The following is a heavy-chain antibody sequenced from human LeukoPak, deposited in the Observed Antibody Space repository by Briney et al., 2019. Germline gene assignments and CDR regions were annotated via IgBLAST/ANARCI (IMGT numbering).Heavy chain of an antibody. CDR3: ATTQTYGDYHYYFDY. CDR2: FDPEDGET. Sequence: GASVKVSCKVSGYTLTELSMHWVRQAPGKGLEWMGGFDPEDGETIYAQKFQGRVTMTEDTSTDTAYMELSSLRSEDTAVYYCATTQTYGDYHYYFDYWGQGTLVTVSS. V-gene: IGHV1-24*01. CDR1: GYTLTELS. D-gene: IGHD4-17*01. J-gene: IGHJ4*02.